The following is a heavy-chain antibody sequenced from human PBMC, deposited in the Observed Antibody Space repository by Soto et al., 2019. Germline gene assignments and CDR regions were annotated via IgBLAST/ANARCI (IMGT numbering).Heavy chain of an antibody. J-gene: IGHJ2*01. Sequence: EVQLVESGGGLVQPGGSRRLSCAASGFTFSDYWMHWFRQAPGKGLVWVSRIRGDGSSTSHADSVKGRLTISRDNAKDTLYLQMTSLTVEDTAIYYRARVAVAAPRSWYFDLWGRGTLVTVSS. CDR2: IRGDGSST. CDR3: ARVAVAAPRSWYFDL. D-gene: IGHD6-13*01. V-gene: IGHV3-74*01. CDR1: GFTFSDYW.